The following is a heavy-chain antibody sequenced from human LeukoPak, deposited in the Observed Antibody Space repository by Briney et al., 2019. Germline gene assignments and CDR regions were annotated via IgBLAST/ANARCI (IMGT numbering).Heavy chain of an antibody. CDR1: GFTFSSYW. CDR3: ARDVSRDWCFDY. D-gene: IGHD3-9*01. CDR2: IKQDGSEK. J-gene: IGHJ4*02. Sequence: GRSLRPSCAASGFTFSSYWMSWVRQAPGKGLEWVANIKQDGSEKYYVDSVKGRFTISRDNAKSSLYLQMNSLRAEDTAVYYCARDVSRDWCFDYWGQGTLVTVSS. V-gene: IGHV3-7*01.